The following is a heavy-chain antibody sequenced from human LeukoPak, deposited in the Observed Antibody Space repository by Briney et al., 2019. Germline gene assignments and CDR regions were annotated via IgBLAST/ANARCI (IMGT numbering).Heavy chain of an antibody. D-gene: IGHD2-2*01. V-gene: IGHV1-18*01. CDR2: ISAYNGNT. CDR3: VFDVPAAAFDI. J-gene: IGHJ3*02. CDR1: GYTFTSYG. Sequence: ASVKVSCKASGYTFTSYGISWVRQAAGQGLEWMGWISAYNGNTNYAQKLQGRLTMTTDTSTSTAYMELRSLRSDDTAVYYCVFDVPAAAFDIWGQGTMVTVSS.